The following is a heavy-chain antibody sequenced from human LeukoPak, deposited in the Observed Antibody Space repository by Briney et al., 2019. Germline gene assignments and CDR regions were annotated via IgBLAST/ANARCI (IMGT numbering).Heavy chain of an antibody. V-gene: IGHV3-74*01. CDR1: GFTFSSYW. Sequence: PGGSLRLSCAASGFTFSSYWMHWVRQAPGKGLVWVSRINSDGSSTSYADSVKGRFTISRDNAKNTLYLQMNSLRAEDTAVYYCARGGHREYYYYGMDVWGQGTTVTVSS. J-gene: IGHJ6*02. CDR3: ARGGHREYYYYGMDV. CDR2: INSDGSST.